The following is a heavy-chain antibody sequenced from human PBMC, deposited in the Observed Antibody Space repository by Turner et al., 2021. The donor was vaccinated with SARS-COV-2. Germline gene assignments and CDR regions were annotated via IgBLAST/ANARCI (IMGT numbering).Heavy chain of an antibody. CDR3: ARDGSGYYDSSGLLDY. CDR1: AFTYSSSG. CDR2: ISYDGSDK. Sequence: QVQLVESGGGVVKPGRSLRLSCASSAFTYSSSGMHWVRQAPGKGLEWVAVISYDGSDKYYADSVKGRFTISRDNSKNTLYLQMNSLRAEDTAVYYCARDGSGYYDSSGLLDYWGQGTLVTVSS. V-gene: IGHV3-30*03. D-gene: IGHD3-22*01. J-gene: IGHJ4*02.